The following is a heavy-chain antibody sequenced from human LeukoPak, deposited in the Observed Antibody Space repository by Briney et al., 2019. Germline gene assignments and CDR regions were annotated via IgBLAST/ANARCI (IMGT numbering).Heavy chain of an antibody. Sequence: GGSLRLSCAASGFTFDDYAMHWVRQAPGKGLEWVSAISWNSGSIGYADSVKGRFTISRDNAKNSLYLQMNSLRAEDTALYYCAKDAPRGAVAGVFDYWGQGTLVAVSS. D-gene: IGHD6-19*01. CDR1: GFTFDDYA. CDR2: ISWNSGSI. V-gene: IGHV3-9*01. J-gene: IGHJ4*02. CDR3: AKDAPRGAVAGVFDY.